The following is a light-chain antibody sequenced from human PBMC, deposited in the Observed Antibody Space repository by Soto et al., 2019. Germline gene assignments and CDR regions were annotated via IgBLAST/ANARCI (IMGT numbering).Light chain of an antibody. CDR3: QQYNNWRT. J-gene: IGKJ1*01. Sequence: EIVMTQSPATLPVSPGERATVSCRASQSVSSNLAWYQQKPGQAPRLLIYGASTRATGIPARFSGSGSGTEFTLTISSLQSEDFAVYYCQQYNNWRTFGQGTKVEIK. CDR1: QSVSSN. CDR2: GAS. V-gene: IGKV3-15*01.